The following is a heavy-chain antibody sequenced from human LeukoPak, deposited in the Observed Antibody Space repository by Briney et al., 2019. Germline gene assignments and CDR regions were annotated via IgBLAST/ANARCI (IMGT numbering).Heavy chain of an antibody. Sequence: ASVKVSRKASGYTFTGYYMHWVRQAPGQGLEWMGWINPNSGGTNYAQKFRGRVTMTRDTSISTAYMELSRLGSDDTAVYYCARGPYDFWSGYLLSDPWGQGTLVTVSS. V-gene: IGHV1-2*02. J-gene: IGHJ5*02. CDR1: GYTFTGYY. CDR3: ARGPYDFWSGYLLSDP. CDR2: INPNSGGT. D-gene: IGHD3-3*01.